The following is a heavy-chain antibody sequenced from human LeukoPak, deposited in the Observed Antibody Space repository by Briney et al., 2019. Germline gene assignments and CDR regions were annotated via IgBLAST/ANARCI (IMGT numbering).Heavy chain of an antibody. D-gene: IGHD6-19*01. Sequence: KPSETLSLTCTVSGGSISDFYWGWIRQPAGKGLEYIGRVSATGSTSFNPSLQSRVTMSVDTSKSQFSLKLSSVTAADTAVYYCAQVTVGGHFDFWGQGILVTVSS. CDR1: GGSISDFY. CDR2: VSATGST. V-gene: IGHV4-4*07. CDR3: AQVTVGGHFDF. J-gene: IGHJ4*02.